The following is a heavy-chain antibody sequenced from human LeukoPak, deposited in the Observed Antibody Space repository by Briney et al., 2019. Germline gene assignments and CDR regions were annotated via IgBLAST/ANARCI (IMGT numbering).Heavy chain of an antibody. Sequence: GGSLGLSCAASGFTVSSNYMSWVRQAPGKGLEWVSVIYSGGSTYYADSVKGRFTISRDNSKNTLYLQMNSLRAEDTAVYYCARAASYGSGIISWGQGTLVTVSS. CDR3: ARAASYGSGIIS. V-gene: IGHV3-66*01. D-gene: IGHD3-10*01. J-gene: IGHJ5*02. CDR1: GFTVSSNY. CDR2: IYSGGST.